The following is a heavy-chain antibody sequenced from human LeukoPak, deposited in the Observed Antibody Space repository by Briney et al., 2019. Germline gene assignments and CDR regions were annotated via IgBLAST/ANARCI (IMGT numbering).Heavy chain of an antibody. CDR1: GGTFSSYA. Sequence: SVKVSCKASGGTFSSYAISWVRQAPGQGLEWMGGIIPIFGTANYAQKFQGRVTITADESTSAAYMELSSLRSDDTAVYYCARDPNRYAAAHAFEYWGQGTLVTVSS. CDR3: ARDPNRYAAAHAFEY. D-gene: IGHD6-13*01. CDR2: IIPIFGTA. J-gene: IGHJ4*02. V-gene: IGHV1-69*01.